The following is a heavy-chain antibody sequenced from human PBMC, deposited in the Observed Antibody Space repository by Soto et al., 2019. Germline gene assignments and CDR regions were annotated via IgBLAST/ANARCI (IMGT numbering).Heavy chain of an antibody. CDR1: GGSFSGYY. V-gene: IGHV4-34*01. D-gene: IGHD6-13*01. CDR2: INHSGST. J-gene: IGHJ1*01. Sequence: QVQLQQWGAGLLKPSETLSLTCAVYGGSFSGYYWSWIRQPPGKGLEWIGEINHSGSTNYNPSLKSRVTISVDTSKNQFSLKLSSVTAADTAVYYCARGRGIAAAGIGYFQHWGQGTLVTVSS. CDR3: ARGRGIAAAGIGYFQH.